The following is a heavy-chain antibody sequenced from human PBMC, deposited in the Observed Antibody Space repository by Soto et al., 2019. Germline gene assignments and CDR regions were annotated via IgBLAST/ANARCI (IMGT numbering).Heavy chain of an antibody. V-gene: IGHV1-69*08. Sequence: QVQLVQSGAEVKKPGSSVKVSCKASGGTFSSYTISWVRQAPGQGLEWMGRIIPILGIANYAQKFQGRVTITADKSTSTAYMELSSLRSEDTAVYYYARDGTEWYFDLWGRGTLVTVSS. D-gene: IGHD1-7*01. CDR2: IIPILGIA. CDR1: GGTFSSYT. CDR3: ARDGTEWYFDL. J-gene: IGHJ2*01.